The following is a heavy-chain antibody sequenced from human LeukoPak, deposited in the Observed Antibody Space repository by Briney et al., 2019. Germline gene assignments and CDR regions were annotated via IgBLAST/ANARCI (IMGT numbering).Heavy chain of an antibody. D-gene: IGHD1-7*01. Sequence: SETLSLTCTVSGGSISSRGYYWSWIRQPPGKGLEWIGYIYHSGSTSYNPSLKSRVTISADRSKNQFSLNLTSVTAADTALYYCARVVILELDYYYYYYMDVWGKGITVTISS. CDR1: GGSISSRGYY. V-gene: IGHV4-30-2*01. CDR3: ARVVILELDYYYYYYMDV. CDR2: IYHSGST. J-gene: IGHJ6*03.